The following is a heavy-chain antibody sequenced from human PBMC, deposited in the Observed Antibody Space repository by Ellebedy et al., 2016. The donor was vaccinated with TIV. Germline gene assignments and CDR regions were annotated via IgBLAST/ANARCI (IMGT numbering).Heavy chain of an antibody. CDR3: TKRAENWGFFDY. Sequence: GESLKISCAASGFTFSSYAMHWVRQAPGKGLEWVSAMAEYDGRTFYADSVRGRFTISRDNSANILFLHMHSLRAEDTAIYYCTKRAENWGFFDYWGQGARVTVSS. CDR1: GFTFSSYA. CDR2: MAEYDGRT. J-gene: IGHJ4*02. D-gene: IGHD7-27*01. V-gene: IGHV3-23*01.